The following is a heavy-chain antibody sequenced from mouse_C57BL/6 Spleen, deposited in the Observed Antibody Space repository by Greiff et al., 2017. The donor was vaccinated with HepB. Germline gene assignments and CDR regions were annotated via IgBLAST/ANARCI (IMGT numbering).Heavy chain of an antibody. CDR3: ASPSYYSNPVYFDY. D-gene: IGHD2-5*01. CDR2: IYPGDGDT. J-gene: IGHJ2*01. Sequence: QVQLQQSGPELVKPGASVKISCKASGYAFSSSWMNWVKQRPGKGLEWIGRIYPGDGDTNYNGKFKGKATLTADKSSSTAYMQLSSLTSEDSAVYFCASPSYYSNPVYFDYWGQGTTLTVSS. V-gene: IGHV1-82*01. CDR1: GYAFSSSW.